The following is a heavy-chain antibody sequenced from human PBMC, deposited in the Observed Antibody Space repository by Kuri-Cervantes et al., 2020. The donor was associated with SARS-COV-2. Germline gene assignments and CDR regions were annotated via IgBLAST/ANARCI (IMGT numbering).Heavy chain of an antibody. CDR3: AGPNYDFWSGYYTGNYYYYMDV. V-gene: IGHV4-39*07. D-gene: IGHD3-3*01. Sequence: SETLSLTCTVSGGSISSSSYYWGWIRQPPGKGLERIGSIYYSGSTYYNPSLKSRVTISVDTSKNQFSLKLSSVTAADTAVYYCAGPNYDFWSGYYTGNYYYYMDVWGKGTTVTVSS. CDR2: IYYSGST. J-gene: IGHJ6*03. CDR1: GGSISSSSYY.